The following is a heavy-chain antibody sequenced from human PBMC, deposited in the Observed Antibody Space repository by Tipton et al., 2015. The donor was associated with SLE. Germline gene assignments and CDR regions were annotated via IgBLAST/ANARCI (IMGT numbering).Heavy chain of an antibody. V-gene: IGHV4-61*02. D-gene: IGHD2-15*01. CDR1: GVSISSSRYYSS. CDR3: TRDRTPDYYYYYMDV. J-gene: IGHJ6*03. CDR2: ISSTGST. Sequence: TLSLTCTVSGVSISSSRYYSSWSWIRQSAGMGLEWIGRISSTGSTNCNPSLKSRVAMSVDTSENQFSLRVTSVTAADSAIYYCTRDRTPDYYYYYMDVWGKGTTVTVSS.